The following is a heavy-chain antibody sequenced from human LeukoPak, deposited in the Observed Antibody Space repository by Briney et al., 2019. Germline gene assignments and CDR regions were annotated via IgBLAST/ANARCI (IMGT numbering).Heavy chain of an antibody. V-gene: IGHV3-13*01. CDR2: IGTAGDT. Sequence: AGGSLRLSCAASGFTFSDYDMHYVRHATGKGLEWVSAIGTAGDTYYTGSVKGRFTISRENPKNSLYLQMNSLRAGDAAVYSCVRVAKERVGGVYYFDYWGQGTPVTVSS. CDR1: GFTFSDYD. CDR3: VRVAKERVGGVYYFDY. D-gene: IGHD1-1*01. J-gene: IGHJ4*02.